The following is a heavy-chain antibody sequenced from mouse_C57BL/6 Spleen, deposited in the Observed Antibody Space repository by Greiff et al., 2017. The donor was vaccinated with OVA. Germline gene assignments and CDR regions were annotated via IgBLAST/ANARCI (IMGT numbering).Heavy chain of an antibody. CDR3: AREDDFDY. J-gene: IGHJ2*01. CDR2: IYPSDSET. V-gene: IGHV1-61*01. Sequence: VKLQQPGAELVRPGSSVKLSCKASGYTFTSYWMDWVKQRPGQGLEWIGNIYPSDSETHYNQKFKDKATLTVDKSSSTAYMQLSSLTSEDSAVYYCAREDDFDYWGQGTTLTVSS. CDR1: GYTFTSYW.